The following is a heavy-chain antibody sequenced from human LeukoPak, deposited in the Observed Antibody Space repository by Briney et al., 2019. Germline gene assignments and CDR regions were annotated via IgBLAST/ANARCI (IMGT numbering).Heavy chain of an antibody. CDR1: GFTFSGYY. Sequence: PGGSRTLACAASGFTFSGYYMSWIRQAPGEGLEWVSYISSRGSTIYYADSEKGRFTISRDNAKNSLYLQMNSLRAEDTAVYYCARGRYYEEGVGFNYYYYGMDVWGQGTTVTVSS. CDR2: ISSRGSTI. V-gene: IGHV3-11*01. D-gene: IGHD3-3*01. J-gene: IGHJ6*02. CDR3: ARGRYYEEGVGFNYYYYGMDV.